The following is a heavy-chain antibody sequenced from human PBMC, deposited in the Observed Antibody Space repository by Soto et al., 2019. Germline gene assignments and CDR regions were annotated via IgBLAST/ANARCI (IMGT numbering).Heavy chain of an antibody. Sequence: EVQLVESGGGLVQPGGSLRLSCAASGLAVSSNYMSWVRQAPGKGLEWVSVMYSGGSTYYADSVKGRFIISRYNYKNTLYLQKDSLRVEDTAVYYCARDSSLHQPLFYGMDVWGQGTTVTVSS. V-gene: IGHV3-66*01. CDR3: ARDSSLHQPLFYGMDV. D-gene: IGHD2-2*01. J-gene: IGHJ6*02. CDR2: MYSGGST. CDR1: GLAVSSNY.